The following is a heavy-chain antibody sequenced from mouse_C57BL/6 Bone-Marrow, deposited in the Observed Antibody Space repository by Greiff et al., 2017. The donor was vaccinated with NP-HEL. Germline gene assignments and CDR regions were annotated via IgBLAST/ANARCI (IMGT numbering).Heavy chain of an antibody. CDR1: GYTFTGYW. D-gene: IGHD2-12*01. CDR3: ARCGSYDDDGRYYFDY. V-gene: IGHV1-9*01. J-gene: IGHJ2*01. Sequence: VQLQQSGAELMKPGASVKLSCKATGYTFTGYWIEWVKQRPGHGLEWIGEILPGSGSTNYNEKFKGKATLTADTSSNTAYMQLCSLTTEDSAIYSVARCGSYDDDGRYYFDYWGQGTTLTVSS. CDR2: ILPGSGST.